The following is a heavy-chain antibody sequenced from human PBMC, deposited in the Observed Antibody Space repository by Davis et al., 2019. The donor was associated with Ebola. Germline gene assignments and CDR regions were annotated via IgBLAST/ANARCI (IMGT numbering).Heavy chain of an antibody. CDR2: INPKGGDR. Sequence: ASVTVSCKSSGYTFTGYYIHWLRQAPGQGLEWMGWINPKGGDREYAAKFQGRVTMTRDTSTNTVYMELSRLRSDDTAVYYCARPTAYFYDTSEEDYWGQGILITVSS. J-gene: IGHJ4*02. CDR3: ARPTAYFYDTSEEDY. D-gene: IGHD3-22*01. CDR1: GYTFTGYY. V-gene: IGHV1-2*02.